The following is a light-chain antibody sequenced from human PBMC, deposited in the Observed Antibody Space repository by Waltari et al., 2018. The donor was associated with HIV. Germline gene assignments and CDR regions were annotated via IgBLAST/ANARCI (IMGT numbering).Light chain of an antibody. Sequence: QSVLTQPPSVSAAPGQKVTIPCPGSTSNVGNHYVSWYQQFPETAPKLISYDNNKRPSGIPDRFSGSKSGTSATLTITGLQTGDEADYYCGTWDSSVSAGVFGGGSKLTVL. CDR3: GTWDSSVSAGV. CDR2: DNN. CDR1: TSNVGNHY. J-gene: IGLJ3*02. V-gene: IGLV1-51*01.